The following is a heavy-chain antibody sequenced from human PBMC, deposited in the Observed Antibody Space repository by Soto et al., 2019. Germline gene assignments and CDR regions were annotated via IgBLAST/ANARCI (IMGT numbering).Heavy chain of an antibody. CDR1: GSTFSTYA. V-gene: IGHV3-30-3*02. CDR3: VKKAEKYYDILTGYYDPGMDV. Sequence: GGSLRLSCTASGSTFSTYAIHWVRQAPGKGLEWVALTSDDGSLKHYADSVKGRFTISRDNSKNTVFLQMDSLTAEDTAVYYCVKKAEKYYDILTGYYDPGMDVWGQGTTVTVSS. CDR2: TSDDGSLK. D-gene: IGHD3-9*01. J-gene: IGHJ6*02.